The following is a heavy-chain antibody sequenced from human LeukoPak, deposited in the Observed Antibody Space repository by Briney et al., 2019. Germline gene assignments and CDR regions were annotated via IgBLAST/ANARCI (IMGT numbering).Heavy chain of an antibody. CDR3: AKGGAVVLTGFDS. CDR2: ISSSSSTI. D-gene: IGHD3-22*01. CDR1: GFTFSSYS. J-gene: IGHJ4*02. Sequence: PGGSLRLSCAASGFTFSSYSMNWVRQAPGKGLEWVSYISSSSSTIYYADSVKGRFTISRDNAKNSLYLQMNSLRAEDTAAYYCAKGGAVVLTGFDSWGQGTLVSVSS. V-gene: IGHV3-48*01.